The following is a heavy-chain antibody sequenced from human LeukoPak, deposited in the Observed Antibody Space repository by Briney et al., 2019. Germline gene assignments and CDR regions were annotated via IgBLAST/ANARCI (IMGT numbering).Heavy chain of an antibody. CDR2: ITASGTAM. CDR3: ASSGSYRFDY. Sequence: GGSLXLXCAASXXTXXXXXXXXXRXAXXXXXEWVSHITASGTAMFYADSVKGRFTISRDNAKNSLYLQMNSLGDEDTAVYYCASSGSYRFDYWGQGTLVTVSS. J-gene: IGHJ4*02. V-gene: IGHV3-48*02. CDR1: XXTXXXXX. D-gene: IGHD1-26*01.